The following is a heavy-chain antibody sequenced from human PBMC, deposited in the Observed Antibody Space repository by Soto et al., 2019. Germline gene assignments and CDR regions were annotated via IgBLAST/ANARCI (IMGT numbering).Heavy chain of an antibody. V-gene: IGHV3-30*18. CDR1: GFTFNTYG. D-gene: IGHD2-2*02. J-gene: IGHJ4*02. CDR3: AKSPNFYCSSPNCYKYYFDH. Sequence: HPGGSLRLSCAASGFTFNTYGMHWVRQAPGKGLEWVAVISYGGSEKYYVDSVKGRFTISKDNSKNTLYLQMNSLRPEDTAVYYCAKSPNFYCSSPNCYKYYFDHWGQGTRVTVSS. CDR2: ISYGGSEK.